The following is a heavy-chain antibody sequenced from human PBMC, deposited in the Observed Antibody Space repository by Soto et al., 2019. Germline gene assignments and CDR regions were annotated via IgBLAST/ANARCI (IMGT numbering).Heavy chain of an antibody. Sequence: GGSLRLSCAASAISFNTYGVTWVRQAPGKGLEWVSTVTVTGGSTYYADSVKGRFTISRDRSNYTVCLLLNSLRVEDTAIYYCAGQRSPEGWFDPWGPGTLVTVSS. D-gene: IGHD3-10*01. V-gene: IGHV3-23*01. CDR2: VTVTGGST. CDR1: AISFNTYG. J-gene: IGHJ5*02. CDR3: AGQRSPEGWFDP.